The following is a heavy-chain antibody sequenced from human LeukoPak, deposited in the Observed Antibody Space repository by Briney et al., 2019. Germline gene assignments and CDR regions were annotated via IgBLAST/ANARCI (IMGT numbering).Heavy chain of an antibody. CDR3: AKDCLGALYYYDSSGYYRFDY. Sequence: PGGSLRLSCAASEFTFSSCGMHWVRQAPGKGLEWVAVISYDGSNQYYADTVKGRLTISRDNSKNTLYLQMNSLRAEDTAVYYCAKDCLGALYYYDSSGYYRFDYWGQGTLVTVSS. CDR1: EFTFSSCG. D-gene: IGHD3-22*01. CDR2: ISYDGSNQ. J-gene: IGHJ4*01. V-gene: IGHV3-30*18.